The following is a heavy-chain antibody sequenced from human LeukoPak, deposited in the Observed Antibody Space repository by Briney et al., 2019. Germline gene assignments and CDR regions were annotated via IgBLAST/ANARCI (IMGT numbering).Heavy chain of an antibody. Sequence: APVKVSCKVSGYTLTELSMHWVRQAPGKGLEWMGGFDPEDGETIYAQKFQGRVTMTEDTSTDTAYMELSSLRSEDTAVYYCARDHIRVVPAAVRDYWGQGTLVTVSS. V-gene: IGHV1-24*01. D-gene: IGHD2-2*01. CDR2: FDPEDGET. CDR1: GYTLTELS. J-gene: IGHJ4*02. CDR3: ARDHIRVVPAAVRDY.